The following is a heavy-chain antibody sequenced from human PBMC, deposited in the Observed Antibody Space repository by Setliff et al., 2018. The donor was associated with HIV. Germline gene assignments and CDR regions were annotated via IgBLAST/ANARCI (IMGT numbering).Heavy chain of an antibody. CDR1: GDSINSGPYS. CDR2: ISYGGNT. D-gene: IGHD3-22*01. CDR3: ARRAGFSEGSGYWFY. Sequence: SETLSLTCTVSGDSINSGPYSWGWIRQPPGKGLESIGSISYGGNTYYNPSLKSRVLISGDTSKNQFALKLSSVTAADTGVYYCARRAGFSEGSGYWFYWGQETLVTVSS. V-gene: IGHV4-39*01. J-gene: IGHJ4*02.